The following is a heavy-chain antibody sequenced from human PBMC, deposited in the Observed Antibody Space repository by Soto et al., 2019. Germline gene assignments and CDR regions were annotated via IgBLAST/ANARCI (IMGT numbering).Heavy chain of an antibody. J-gene: IGHJ4*02. V-gene: IGHV3-74*01. CDR2: INGDGSST. CDR1: GFTFSNYW. D-gene: IGHD3-22*01. CDR3: TRGYSSDYRIDY. Sequence: EVQLVESGGDLVQPGGSLRVSCAASGFTFSNYWMHWVRQAPGKGLVWVSRINGDGSSTTYADSVKGRFTISRDNAKNTLYLQMNSLTTEDTAVYYCTRGYSSDYRIDYWGQGTLVTVSS.